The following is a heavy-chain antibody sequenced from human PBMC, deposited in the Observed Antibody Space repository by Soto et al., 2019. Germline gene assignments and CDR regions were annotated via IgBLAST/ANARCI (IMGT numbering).Heavy chain of an antibody. CDR1: GFTFSSYA. CDR2: ISASGTST. J-gene: IGHJ3*02. CDR3: AKKAEWLYAFDI. D-gene: IGHD5-12*01. V-gene: IGHV3-23*01. Sequence: EVQLLESGGGLVQPGGSLRLSCADSGFTFSSYAMSWVRQAPGKGLDWVSAISASGTSTYYADSVKGRFTISRDSSTNTLNLQMNSLRAEDTAVYYCAKKAEWLYAFDIWGHGTMVPVSS.